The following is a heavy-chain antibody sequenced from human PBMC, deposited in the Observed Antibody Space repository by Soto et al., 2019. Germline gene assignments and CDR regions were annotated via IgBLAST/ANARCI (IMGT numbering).Heavy chain of an antibody. CDR3: TRDFSSGWNYNWFHP. CDR1: GFTVANYA. J-gene: IGHJ5*02. D-gene: IGHD6-19*01. V-gene: IGHV3-49*04. CDR2: IRSNAYDVTT. Sequence: GGSLRLSCTTSGFTVANYAMSWVRQSPGKGLEWISFIRSNAYDVTTEYAASVKGRFTISRDDSKSIAYLQMNSLKIEDTAVYYCTRDFSSGWNYNWFHPWGQATLVTVSS.